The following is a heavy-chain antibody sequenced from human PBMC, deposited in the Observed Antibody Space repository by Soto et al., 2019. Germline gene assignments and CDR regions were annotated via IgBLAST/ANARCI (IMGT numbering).Heavy chain of an antibody. CDR2: ISIYNDNK. CDR1: GYTFINYG. V-gene: IGHV1-18*04. J-gene: IGHJ4*02. Sequence: ASVKVSCKASGYTFINYGISWVRQAPGQGLEWMGCISIYNDNKKYAQKVQGRVTMTTDTSTNTAYLQLTSLRSEDAAVYDCEIGSGRSGSYDKRYFDYWGQGTLVTVSS. CDR3: EIGSGRSGSYDKRYFDY. D-gene: IGHD1-26*01.